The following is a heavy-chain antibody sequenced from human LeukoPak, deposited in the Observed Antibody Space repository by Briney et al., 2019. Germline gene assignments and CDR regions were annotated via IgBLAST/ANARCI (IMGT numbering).Heavy chain of an antibody. V-gene: IGHV3-48*03. D-gene: IGHD4-23*01. CDR3: ARDASGGNLPFDY. Sequence: PGGSLRLSCAASGFTFNTYETNWVRQAPGKGLEWVSYISGGGETRYYADSVKGRFTISRDNGKNSLYLQMNSLRVEDTAVYYCARDASGGNLPFDYWGQGTPVTVSS. J-gene: IGHJ4*02. CDR1: GFTFNTYE. CDR2: ISGGGETR.